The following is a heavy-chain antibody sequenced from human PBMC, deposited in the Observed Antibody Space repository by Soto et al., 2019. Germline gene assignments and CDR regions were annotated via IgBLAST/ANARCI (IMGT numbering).Heavy chain of an antibody. CDR1: GYTFTNYA. V-gene: IGHV1-18*01. Sequence: QVPLVQSGVEVKKPGASVKVSCKASGYTFTNYAISWVRQAPGRGLEWMGWVNTYNGNPNYAQIFQGRVTMTTDTSAGTDYMELRSLKSDDSAVYYCARDSQYSTDWQRFDSWGQGTLVTVSS. D-gene: IGHD6-6*01. CDR3: ARDSQYSTDWQRFDS. CDR2: VNTYNGNP. J-gene: IGHJ4*02.